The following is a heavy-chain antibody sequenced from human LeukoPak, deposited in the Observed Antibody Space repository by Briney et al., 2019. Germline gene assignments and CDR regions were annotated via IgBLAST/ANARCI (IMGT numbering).Heavy chain of an antibody. CDR3: ARVRYYDGSGLN. CDR2: ISYDGSNK. V-gene: IGHV3-30*03. D-gene: IGHD3-10*01. CDR1: GFTFSSYG. Sequence: GGSLRLSCAASGFTFSSYGMHWVRQAPGKGLEWVAVISYDGSNKYYADSVKGRFTITRDNSKNTLYLQMNSLRAEDTAVYYCARVRYYDGSGLNWGQGTLVTVSS. J-gene: IGHJ4*02.